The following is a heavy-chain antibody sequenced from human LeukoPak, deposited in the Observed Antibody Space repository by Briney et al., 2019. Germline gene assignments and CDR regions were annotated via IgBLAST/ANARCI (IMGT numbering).Heavy chain of an antibody. V-gene: IGHV4-59*01. CDR2: IYYSGST. CDR3: ARGRSGPLSAFDY. J-gene: IGHJ4*02. CDR1: GGSISSYY. D-gene: IGHD2-15*01. Sequence: SETLSLTCTVSGGSISSYYWSWIRQPPGKGLEGIGYIYYSGSTNYNPSLKSRVTISVDTSKNQFSLKLSSVTAADTAVYYCARGRSGPLSAFDYWGQGTLVTVSS.